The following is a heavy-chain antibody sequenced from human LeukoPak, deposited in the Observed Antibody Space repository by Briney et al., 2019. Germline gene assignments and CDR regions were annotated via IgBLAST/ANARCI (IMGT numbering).Heavy chain of an antibody. V-gene: IGHV1-18*01. CDR1: GYTFTSYG. CDR2: ISAYNGNT. D-gene: IGHD6-19*01. CDR3: ARARPVGYSSGWFNY. J-gene: IGHJ4*02. Sequence: ASVKVSCKASGYTFTSYGISWVRQAPGQGLEWMGWISAYNGNTNYAQKLQGRVTMTTDTSTSTAYMELRSLRSDDTAVYYCARARPVGYSSGWFNYWGRGTLVTVSS.